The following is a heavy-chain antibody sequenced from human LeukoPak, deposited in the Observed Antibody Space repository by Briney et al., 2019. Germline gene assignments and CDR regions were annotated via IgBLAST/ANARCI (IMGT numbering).Heavy chain of an antibody. CDR1: GGTFSSYA. J-gene: IGHJ5*02. D-gene: IGHD6-13*01. V-gene: IGHV1-69*13. CDR2: IIPIFGTA. CDR3: ARAPGYSSSFFDP. Sequence: ASVKVSCKASGGTFSSYAISWVRQAPGQGLEWMRGIIPIFGTANYAQKFQGRVTITADESTSTAYMELSSLRSEDTAVYYCARAPGYSSSFFDPWGQGTLVTVSS.